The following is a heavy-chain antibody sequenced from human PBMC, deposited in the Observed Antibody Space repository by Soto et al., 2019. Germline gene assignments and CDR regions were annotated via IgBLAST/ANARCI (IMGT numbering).Heavy chain of an antibody. CDR2: IDPSDSYT. Sequence: ESLTMSFKGYGYSFTSYWISLVRQMPGKGLEWMGRIDPSDSYTNYSPSFKGHVTISADKSISTAYLHWSSLKASDTAMYYCAALTSGSYSLNWFDPWGQGTLVTVSS. V-gene: IGHV5-10-1*01. CDR3: AALTSGSYSLNWFDP. D-gene: IGHD1-26*01. CDR1: GYSFTSYW. J-gene: IGHJ5*02.